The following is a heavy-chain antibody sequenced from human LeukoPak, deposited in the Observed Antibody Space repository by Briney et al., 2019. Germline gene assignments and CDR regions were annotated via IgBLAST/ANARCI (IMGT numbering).Heavy chain of an antibody. J-gene: IGHJ4*02. Sequence: NPSETLSLTCTVSGGSISSYYWSWIRQPPGKGLEWIGYFYYSGSTNYNPSLKSRVTISVDTSKNQFSLNLSSVTAADTAVYYCARERAAAGHLFDYWGQGTLVTVSS. CDR2: FYYSGST. D-gene: IGHD6-13*01. CDR1: GGSISSYY. V-gene: IGHV4-59*01. CDR3: ARERAAAGHLFDY.